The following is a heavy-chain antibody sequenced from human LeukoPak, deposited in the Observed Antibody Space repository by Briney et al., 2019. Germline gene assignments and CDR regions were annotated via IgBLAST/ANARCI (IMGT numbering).Heavy chain of an antibody. D-gene: IGHD5-18*01. CDR1: GGSISSSSYY. CDR2: IYYSGST. J-gene: IGHJ4*02. CDR3: ARRGYSYGQFGY. V-gene: IGHV4-39*01. Sequence: TSETLSLTCTVSGGSISSSSYYWGWIRQPPGKGLEWIGSIYYSGSTYYNPSLKSRVTISVDTSKNQFSLKLSSVTAADTAVYYCARRGYSYGQFGYWGQGTLVTVSS.